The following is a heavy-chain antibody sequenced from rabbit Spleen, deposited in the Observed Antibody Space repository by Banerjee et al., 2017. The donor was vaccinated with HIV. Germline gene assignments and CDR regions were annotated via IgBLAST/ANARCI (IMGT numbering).Heavy chain of an antibody. CDR3: ARDLTDVVGWNFGW. CDR1: GIDLMSIAM. J-gene: IGHJ4*01. Sequence: QEQLVESGGGLVQPGGSLTLSCKASGIDLMSIAMSWVRQAPGKGLEWIGDIYPVFGITNYANWAKGRSTFSKTSSTTVTLQMTSLTAADTATYFCARDLTDVVGWNFGWWGPGTLVTVS. V-gene: IGHV1S45*01. D-gene: IGHD4-1*01. CDR2: IYPVFGIT.